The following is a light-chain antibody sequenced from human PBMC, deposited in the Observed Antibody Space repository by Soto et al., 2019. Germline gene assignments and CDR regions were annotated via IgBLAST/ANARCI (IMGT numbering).Light chain of an antibody. CDR2: GAS. Sequence: EKMMTQSPATLSVSPGERATLSCRASQSVSSNLAWYQQRPGQAPRLLIYGASTRATGIPARFSGSGCGTEFTLTISSRQSEDFAVYYCQQYNNWPYTFGQGTKLGIK. J-gene: IGKJ2*01. V-gene: IGKV3-15*01. CDR1: QSVSSN. CDR3: QQYNNWPYT.